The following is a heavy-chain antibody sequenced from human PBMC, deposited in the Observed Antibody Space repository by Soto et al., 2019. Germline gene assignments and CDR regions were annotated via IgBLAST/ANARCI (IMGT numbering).Heavy chain of an antibody. J-gene: IGHJ5*02. Sequence: KPSETLSLTCTVSGGSINNYYWSWSRQAPGKGLEWIAYIYHNGVINYNPSLKSRVTITIDTSKTQFSLKLTSVTAADTAVYYCARGPSSSLVTPWFDPWGPGTLVTVSS. CDR1: GGSINNYY. V-gene: IGHV4-59*01. CDR2: IYHNGVI. CDR3: ARGPSSSLVTPWFDP.